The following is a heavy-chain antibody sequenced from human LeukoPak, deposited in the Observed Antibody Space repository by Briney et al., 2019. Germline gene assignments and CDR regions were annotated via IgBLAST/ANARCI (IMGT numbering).Heavy chain of an antibody. Sequence: SETLSLTCTVSGGSISSYYWSWIRQPAGKGLEWLGRIYSTGTTDYNPSLKSRVTMSLDTSKNQVSLRLSSVTAADTAVYYCARGPHTGVNYYDSSGYYYWGQGTLVTVSS. CDR3: ARGPHTGVNYYDSSGYYY. J-gene: IGHJ4*02. D-gene: IGHD3-22*01. CDR2: IYSTGTT. V-gene: IGHV4-4*07. CDR1: GGSISSYY.